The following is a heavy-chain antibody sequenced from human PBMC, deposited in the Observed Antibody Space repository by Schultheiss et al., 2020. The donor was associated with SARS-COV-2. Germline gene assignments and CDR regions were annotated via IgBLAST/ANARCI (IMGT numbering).Heavy chain of an antibody. D-gene: IGHD6-13*01. CDR2: IYYSGST. CDR1: GGSISSSSYY. J-gene: IGHJ6*03. CDR3: ARAAAGPVSTNYYYYYYMDV. V-gene: IGHV4-61*05. Sequence: SETLSLTCTVSGGSISSSSYYWGWIRQHPGKGLEWIGYIYYSGSTNYNPSLKSRVTISVDTSKNQFSLKLSSVTAADTAVYYCARAAAGPVSTNYYYYYYMDVWGKGTTVTVSS.